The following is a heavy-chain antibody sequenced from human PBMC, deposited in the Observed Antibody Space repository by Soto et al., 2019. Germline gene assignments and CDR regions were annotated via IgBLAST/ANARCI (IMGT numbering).Heavy chain of an antibody. CDR3: ARDLEFRDGNISHLDY. CDR1: GGIFSSHV. J-gene: IGHJ4*02. Sequence: QVQLVQSGAEVKKPGPSVKVSCKASGGIFSSHVFNWVRQAPGQGLEWMGGIMPIIGTANYAQKFQGRVTITADESTSTAYMELSSLRSEDTAVYYCARDLEFRDGNISHLDYWGQGTLVTVSS. D-gene: IGHD3-10*01. CDR2: IMPIIGTA. V-gene: IGHV1-69*01.